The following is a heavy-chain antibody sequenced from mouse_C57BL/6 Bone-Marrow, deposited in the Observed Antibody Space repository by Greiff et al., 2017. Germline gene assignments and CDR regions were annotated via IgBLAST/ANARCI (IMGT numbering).Heavy chain of an antibody. CDR2: IYPGSGST. CDR1: GYAFTNYL. J-gene: IGHJ4*01. V-gene: IGHV1-54*01. CDR3: AINGMDY. Sequence: QVQLKQSGAELVRPGTSVKVSCKASGYAFTNYLIEWVKQRPGQGLEWIGDIYPGSGSTNYNEKFKSKATLTVDTSSSTAYMQLSSLTSEDSAVYYCAINGMDYWGQGTSVTVSS.